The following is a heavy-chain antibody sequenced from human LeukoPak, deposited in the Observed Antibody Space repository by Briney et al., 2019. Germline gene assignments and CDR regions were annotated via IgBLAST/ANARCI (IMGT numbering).Heavy chain of an antibody. D-gene: IGHD3-3*01. CDR2: IYYSGST. Sequence: SETLSLACTVSGGSISSYYWSWIRQPPGKGLEWIGYIYYSGSTNYNPSLKSRVTISVDTSKNQFSLKLSSVTAADTAVYYCARRVRYDFWSGYGHNWFDPWGQGTLVTVSS. J-gene: IGHJ5*02. CDR1: GGSISSYY. CDR3: ARRVRYDFWSGYGHNWFDP. V-gene: IGHV4-59*01.